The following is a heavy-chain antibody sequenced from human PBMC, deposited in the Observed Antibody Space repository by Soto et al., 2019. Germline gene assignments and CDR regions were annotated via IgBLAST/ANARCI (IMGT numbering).Heavy chain of an antibody. V-gene: IGHV4-30-2*01. J-gene: IGHJ4*02. D-gene: IGHD3-22*01. CDR2: IYHSGST. CDR1: GGSISSGGYS. Sequence: SETLSLTCAVSGGSISSGGYSWSWIRQPPGKGLEWIGYIYHSGSTYYNPSLKSRVTISVDRSKNQFSLKLSSVTAADTAVYYCARGKSGYHRFYFDYWGQGTLVTVSS. CDR3: ARGKSGYHRFYFDY.